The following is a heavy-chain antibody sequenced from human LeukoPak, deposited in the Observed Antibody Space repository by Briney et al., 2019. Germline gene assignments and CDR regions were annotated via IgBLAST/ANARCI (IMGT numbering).Heavy chain of an antibody. J-gene: IGHJ4*02. Sequence: GRSLRLSCAASGFTFSSYGMHWVRQAPGKGLEWVAVIWYDGSNKYYADSVKGRFTISRDNSKNTLYLQMNSLRAEDTAVYYCARDRGSYGYSLDYWGQGTLVTVSS. D-gene: IGHD5-18*01. CDR1: GFTFSSYG. CDR2: IWYDGSNK. CDR3: ARDRGSYGYSLDY. V-gene: IGHV3-33*01.